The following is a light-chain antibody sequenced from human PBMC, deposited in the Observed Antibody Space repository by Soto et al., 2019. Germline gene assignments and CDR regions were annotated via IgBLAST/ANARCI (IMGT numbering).Light chain of an antibody. J-gene: IGLJ3*02. V-gene: IGLV2-14*01. CDR3: TSYTSSATLV. CDR1: TSDIGTYNY. CDR2: EVS. Sequence: QSVLTQPASVSGSPGQSITISCSGGTSDIGTYNYVSWYQHHPGKVPKVMIYEVSNRPSGVSNRFSGSKSGNTASLTISGLSLEEGADYYCTSYTSSATLVFGGGTKLTVL.